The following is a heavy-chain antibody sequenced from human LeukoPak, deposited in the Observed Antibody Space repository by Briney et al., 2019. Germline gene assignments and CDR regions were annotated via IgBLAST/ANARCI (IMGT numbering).Heavy chain of an antibody. Sequence: QTGGSLRLSCEASGFTFSTYGMSWVRQAPGKGLEWVSAISGSGGSTYYADSVKGRFTISRDNSKNTLYLQMNSLRAEDTAVYYCDVIGGSCPYWGQGTLVTVSS. CDR1: GFTFSTYG. D-gene: IGHD2-15*01. CDR3: DVIGGSCPY. V-gene: IGHV3-23*01. J-gene: IGHJ4*02. CDR2: ISGSGGST.